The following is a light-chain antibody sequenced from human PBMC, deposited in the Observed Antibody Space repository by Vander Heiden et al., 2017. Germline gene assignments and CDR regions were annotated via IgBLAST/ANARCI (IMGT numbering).Light chain of an antibody. V-gene: IGLV2-14*01. CDR2: DVD. CDR1: SSDIGGYSY. J-gene: IGLJ1*01. CDR3: SSYTTSGTFPYV. Sequence: SALTKPALTAASPGVSITISSTGTSSDIGGYSYVSWYQPHPGNAPKLIIYDVDSRPSGVSNRFSGSNSGKTASLTISGLQAEDEAEYYCSSYTTSGTFPYVFGAGTQVTVL.